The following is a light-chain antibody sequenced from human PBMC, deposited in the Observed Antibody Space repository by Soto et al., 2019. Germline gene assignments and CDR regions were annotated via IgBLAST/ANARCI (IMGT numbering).Light chain of an antibody. CDR3: QHYNTYSKA. CDR1: QSVAYW. Sequence: DIQMTQSPSTLPTSVGARVTITCRASQSVAYWLAWYQQKPGKAPSLLIYDGSTLATGVPPRFSGGGFGTEFTLNISSVQPDDSALYYCQHYNTYSKAFGPGTRVEIK. V-gene: IGKV1-5*01. CDR2: DGS. J-gene: IGKJ2*01.